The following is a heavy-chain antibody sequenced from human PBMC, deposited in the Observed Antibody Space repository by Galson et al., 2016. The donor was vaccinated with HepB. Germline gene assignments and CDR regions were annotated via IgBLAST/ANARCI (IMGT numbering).Heavy chain of an antibody. Sequence: LRLSCAASGFTFSSYAMSWVRQAPGKGLEWVSAISGSGGSTYYADSVKGRFTISTDNSKDMMYLQMNSLRAEDTAVYYCAKMSGSSGYYSDAFDIWGQGTMVTVSS. CDR1: GFTFSSYA. CDR2: ISGSGGST. CDR3: AKMSGSSGYYSDAFDI. V-gene: IGHV3-23*01. D-gene: IGHD3-22*01. J-gene: IGHJ3*02.